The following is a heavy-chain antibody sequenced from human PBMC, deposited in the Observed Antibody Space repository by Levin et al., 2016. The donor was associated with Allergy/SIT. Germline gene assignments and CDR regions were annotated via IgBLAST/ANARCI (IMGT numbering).Heavy chain of an antibody. CDR2: ISGNGGST. Sequence: GGSLRLSCAASGFTFSNYAMSWVRQAPGKGLEWVSGISGNGGSTFYPDSVKGRFTISRDNSETTLYLQMNTLRAEDTAVYYCAKDPYDSSGSFDYWGQGTLVTVSS. CDR1: GFTFSNYA. J-gene: IGHJ4*02. CDR3: AKDPYDSSGSFDY. V-gene: IGHV3-23*01. D-gene: IGHD3-22*01.